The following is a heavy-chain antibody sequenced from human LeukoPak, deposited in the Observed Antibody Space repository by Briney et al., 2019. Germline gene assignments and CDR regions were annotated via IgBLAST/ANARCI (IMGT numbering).Heavy chain of an antibody. CDR1: GFTFSSYA. Sequence: PGGSLRLSCAASGFTFSSYAMHWVRQAPGKGLEWVAVIPYDGTNKYYADSVKGRFTISRDNSENTLYLQMNSLRAEDTAFYYCARDLCSSTSCYQGRFDYWGQGTPVTVSS. V-gene: IGHV3-30-3*01. D-gene: IGHD2-2*01. J-gene: IGHJ4*02. CDR2: IPYDGTNK. CDR3: ARDLCSSTSCYQGRFDY.